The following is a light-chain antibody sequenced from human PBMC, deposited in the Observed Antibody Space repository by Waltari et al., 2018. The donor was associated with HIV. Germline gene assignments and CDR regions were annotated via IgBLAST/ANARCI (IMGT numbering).Light chain of an antibody. CDR1: QSVSSY. Sequence: EILLTQSPATLSLSPGESGPLSCRASQSVSSYLAWYQQKPGQAPRLLIYDASKRAPGIPARFSGSGSGTDFTLTISSLEPEDFAVYYCQQRNNWPALTFGGGTKVEI. CDR2: DAS. J-gene: IGKJ4*01. CDR3: QQRNNWPALT. V-gene: IGKV3-11*01.